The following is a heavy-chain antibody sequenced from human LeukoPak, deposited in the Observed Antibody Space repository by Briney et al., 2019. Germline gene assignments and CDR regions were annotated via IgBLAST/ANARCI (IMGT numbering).Heavy chain of an antibody. CDR1: GYTFTGYY. D-gene: IGHD4-17*01. CDR2: INPNSGGT. Sequence: ASVKVSCKASGYTFTGYYMHWVRQAPGQGFEWMGWINPNSGGTKFAQKFQDRVTMTRDTSISTAYMELSRLRYDDTAIYYCARVYTLTTLFDYWGQGTLVTVSS. CDR3: ARVYTLTTLFDY. J-gene: IGHJ4*02. V-gene: IGHV1-2*02.